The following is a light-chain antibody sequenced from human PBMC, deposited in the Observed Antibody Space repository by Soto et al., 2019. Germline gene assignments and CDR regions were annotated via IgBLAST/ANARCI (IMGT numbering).Light chain of an antibody. CDR3: QQYNSYSGYS. V-gene: IGKV1-5*01. CDR1: QSISSW. Sequence: DIQMTQSPSTLSASVGDRVTITCRASQSISSWLAWYQQNPGKAPKFLIYDASSLQSGVPSRFSGSGSGTEFTLTSSRLQPDDFATYYCQQYNSYSGYSFGQGTKLEIK. CDR2: DAS. J-gene: IGKJ2*01.